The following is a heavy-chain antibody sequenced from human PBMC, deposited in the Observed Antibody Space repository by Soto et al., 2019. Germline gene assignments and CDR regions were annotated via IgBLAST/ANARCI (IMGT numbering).Heavy chain of an antibody. J-gene: IGHJ6*02. CDR1: TGSINGYY. Sequence: PSETLSLTCRVSTGSINGYYWNWIRQSPGKGLEWIAFIYSSGSTNYNPSLKSRATISVDRSKNQVSLKLTSVTAADTAVYYCAGGKRDSTSCLDVWGQGTTVTVSS. CDR2: IYSSGST. V-gene: IGHV4-59*01. D-gene: IGHD2-2*01. CDR3: AGGKRDSTSCLDV.